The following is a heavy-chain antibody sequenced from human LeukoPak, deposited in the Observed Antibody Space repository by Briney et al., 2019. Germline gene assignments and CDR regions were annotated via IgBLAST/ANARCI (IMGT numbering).Heavy chain of an antibody. CDR3: ATASGIAAAGSVFNWFDP. CDR1: GYTLTELS. V-gene: IGHV1-24*01. D-gene: IGHD6-13*01. J-gene: IGHJ5*02. CDR2: FDPEDGET. Sequence: ASVKVSCKVSGYTLTELSMHWVRQAPGKGLEWMGGFDPEDGETIYAQKFQGRVTMTEDTSTDTAYMELSSLSSEDTAVYYCATASGIAAAGSVFNWFDPWGQGTLVTVSS.